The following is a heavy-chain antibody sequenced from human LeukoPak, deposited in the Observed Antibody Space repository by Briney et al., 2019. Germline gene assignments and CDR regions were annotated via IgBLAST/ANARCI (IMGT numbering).Heavy chain of an antibody. D-gene: IGHD5-18*01. CDR2: ISAYNGNT. J-gene: IGHJ6*03. Sequence: ASVKVSCKASGYTFTRYGISWVRQAPGQGLEWMGWISAYNGNTNYAQKLQGRVTMTTDTSTSTAYMELRSLRSDDTAVYYCARTTEGGYTYDYFYYYYMDVWGKGTTVTVSS. CDR1: GYTFTRYG. V-gene: IGHV1-18*01. CDR3: ARTTEGGYTYDYFYYYYMDV.